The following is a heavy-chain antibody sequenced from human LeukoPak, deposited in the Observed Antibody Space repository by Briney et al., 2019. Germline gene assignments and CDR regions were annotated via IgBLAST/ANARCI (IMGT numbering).Heavy chain of an antibody. CDR1: GGSISSGGYY. D-gene: IGHD3-3*01. CDR2: IYYSGST. V-gene: IGHV4-31*03. Sequence: SETLSLTCTVSGGSISSGGYYWSWIRQHPGKGLEWIGFIYYSGSTYYNPSLKSRVTISVDTSKNQFSLKLSSVTAADTAVYYCARVGSDFWSGYYIGYWGQGTLVTVSS. J-gene: IGHJ4*02. CDR3: ARVGSDFWSGYYIGY.